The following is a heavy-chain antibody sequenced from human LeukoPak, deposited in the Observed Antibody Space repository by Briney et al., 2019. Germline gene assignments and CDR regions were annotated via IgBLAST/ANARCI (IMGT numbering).Heavy chain of an antibody. Sequence: ASVKVSCKASGYTFINYAMHWVRQAPGQRLEWMGWINAGNGNTKYSQKFQGRVTITRDTSASTAYMELSSLRSEDTAVYYCASGIPGRVSNFDYWGQGTLVTVSS. D-gene: IGHD1-14*01. CDR2: INAGNGNT. CDR1: GYTFINYA. J-gene: IGHJ4*02. V-gene: IGHV1-3*01. CDR3: ASGIPGRVSNFDY.